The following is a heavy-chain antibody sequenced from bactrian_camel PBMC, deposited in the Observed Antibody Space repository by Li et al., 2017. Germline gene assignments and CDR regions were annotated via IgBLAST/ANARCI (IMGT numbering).Heavy chain of an antibody. D-gene: IGHD5*01. CDR2: INSGGGST. Sequence: DVQLVESGGGLVQPGGSLTLSCAGSGDTFSNHDMSWVRQAPGKGLEWVSIINSGGGSTYYADSVKGRFTISRDNSANTLYLELNNLNSADTAMYFCTNWGGYWGQGTQVTVS. V-gene: IGHV3S40*01. J-gene: IGHJ4*01. CDR3: TNWGGY. CDR1: GDTFSNHD.